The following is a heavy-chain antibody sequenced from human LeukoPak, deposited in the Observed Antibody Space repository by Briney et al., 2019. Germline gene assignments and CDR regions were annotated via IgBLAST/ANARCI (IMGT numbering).Heavy chain of an antibody. V-gene: IGHV3-72*01. CDR3: TRDRVE. J-gene: IGHJ4*02. Sequence: PGGSLRLSCAASGFSISDYYMDWVRQAPGKGLEWVGRSRNKANGYTTEYAASVKSRFTISRDDSKDSLYLQMNSLETADTAVYYCTRDRVEWGQGTLVTVSS. CDR2: SRNKANGYTT. CDR1: GFSISDYY. D-gene: IGHD5-24*01.